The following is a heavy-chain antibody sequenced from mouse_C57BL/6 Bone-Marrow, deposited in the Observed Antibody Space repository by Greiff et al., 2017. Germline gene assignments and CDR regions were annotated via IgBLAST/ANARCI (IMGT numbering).Heavy chain of an antibody. J-gene: IGHJ4*01. CDR1: GYTFTSYW. V-gene: IGHV1-61*01. CDR3: ARGDYDYSYAMDY. D-gene: IGHD2-4*01. Sequence: QVQLKQPGAELVRPGSSVKLSCKASGYTFTSYWMDWVKQRPGQGLEWIGNIYPSDSETHYNQKFKDKATLTVDKSSSTAYMQLSSLTSEDSAVYYCARGDYDYSYAMDYWGQGTSVTVSS. CDR2: IYPSDSET.